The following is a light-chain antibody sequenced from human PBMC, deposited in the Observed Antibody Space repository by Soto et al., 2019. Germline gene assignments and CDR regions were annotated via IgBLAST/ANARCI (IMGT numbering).Light chain of an antibody. CDR3: SSPTKNVAWV. V-gene: IGLV2-14*01. CDR2: EVS. Sequence: QSALTQPASVSGSPGQSITISCTGTSGDVGAFNYISWYQQHPGKAPKLLTYEVSYRPSGVSNRFSGSKSGNTASLTISGLQPGDEADYYCSSPTKNVAWVFGGGTKLTVL. CDR1: SGDVGAFNY. J-gene: IGLJ3*02.